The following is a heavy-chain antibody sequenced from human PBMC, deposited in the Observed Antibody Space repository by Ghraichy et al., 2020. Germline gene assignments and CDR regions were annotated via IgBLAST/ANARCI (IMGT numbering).Heavy chain of an antibody. D-gene: IGHD2-21*01. J-gene: IGHJ4*02. CDR3: ANLLPVWHY. Sequence: GGSLRLSCAASGFTFSNYAMSWVRQAPGRGLEWVSAISGAGGSTYYADSVKGRFTISRDNSKNTLFLQMNSLRAEDTAVYYCANLLPVWHYWGQGTLVTVSS. CDR1: GFTFSNYA. V-gene: IGHV3-23*01. CDR2: ISGAGGST.